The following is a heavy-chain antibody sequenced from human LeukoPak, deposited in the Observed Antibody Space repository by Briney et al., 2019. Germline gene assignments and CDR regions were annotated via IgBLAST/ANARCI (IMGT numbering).Heavy chain of an antibody. CDR1: GYTITNYY. Sequence: ASVKLSCKASGYTITNYYIYWVRKAPGQGLEWMEIINPSGGRTDYAQNFQGRVTMTTDTYTSTAYMELSSLRYEDAAVYFCARTRGYSAYDYFDYWGQGTLVTVSS. V-gene: IGHV1-46*01. CDR3: ARTRGYSAYDYFDY. CDR2: INPSGGRT. J-gene: IGHJ4*02. D-gene: IGHD5-12*01.